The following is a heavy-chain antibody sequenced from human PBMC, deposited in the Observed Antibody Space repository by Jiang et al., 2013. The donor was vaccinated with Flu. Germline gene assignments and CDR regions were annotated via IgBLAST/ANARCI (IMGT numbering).Heavy chain of an antibody. J-gene: IGHJ4*02. V-gene: IGHV4-39*01. CDR2: IFYSGST. Sequence: LVKPSETLSLTCTVSGGSISRSTYHWGWIRQPPGKGLEWIGSIFYSGSTYYNPSLRSRVTISVDTSKNQFSLKLSSLTAADTAVYYCARGYCSNTSCSYSDYWGQGTLVTVTS. D-gene: IGHD2-2*01. CDR1: GGSISRSTYH. CDR3: ARGYCSNTSCSYSDY.